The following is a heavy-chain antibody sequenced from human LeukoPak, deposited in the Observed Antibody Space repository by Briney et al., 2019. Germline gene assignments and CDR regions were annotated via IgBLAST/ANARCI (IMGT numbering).Heavy chain of an antibody. CDR2: ISNNGGYT. Sequence: GGSLRLSCAASGFTFSSSAMSWVRQAPGKGLEWVSAISNNGGYTYYADSVQGRFTISRGNSKSTLCLQMNSLRAEDTAVYYCAKQLGYCSDGSCYFPYWGRGTLVTVSS. D-gene: IGHD2-15*01. CDR1: GFTFSSSA. CDR3: AKQLGYCSDGSCYFPY. J-gene: IGHJ4*02. V-gene: IGHV3-23*01.